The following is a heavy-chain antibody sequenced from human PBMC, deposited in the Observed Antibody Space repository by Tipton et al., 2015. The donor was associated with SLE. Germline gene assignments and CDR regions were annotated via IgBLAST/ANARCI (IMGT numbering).Heavy chain of an antibody. CDR2: IKHDGGEK. CDR1: GFSFSNHW. Sequence: GSLRLSCAASGFSFSNHWMSWVRQAPGKGPEWVANIKHDGGEKYYVDSVKGRFTISRDNAKNSLYLQMNSLRAEDTAMYYCARKGERVLAHFDSWGQGTLVTVSS. V-gene: IGHV3-7*01. J-gene: IGHJ4*02. CDR3: ARKGERVLAHFDS. D-gene: IGHD3-10*01.